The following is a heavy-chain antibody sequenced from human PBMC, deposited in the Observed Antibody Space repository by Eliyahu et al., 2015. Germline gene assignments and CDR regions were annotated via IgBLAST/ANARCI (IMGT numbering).Heavy chain of an antibody. J-gene: IGHJ6*02. V-gene: IGHV1-69*09. D-gene: IGHD1-14*01. CDR3: ARDKVPGAPSMDV. Sequence: QVQLVQSGAEVKKPGSSVKVSCKASGGTFSSYAISWVRQAPGQGLEWMGRIIPILGIANYAQKFQGRVTITADKSTSTAYMELSSLRSEDTAVYYCARDKVPGAPSMDVWGQGTTVTVSS. CDR1: GGTFSSYA. CDR2: IIPILGIA.